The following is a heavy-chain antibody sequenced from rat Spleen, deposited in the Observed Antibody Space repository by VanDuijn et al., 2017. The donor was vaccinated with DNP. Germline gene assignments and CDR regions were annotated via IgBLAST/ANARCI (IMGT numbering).Heavy chain of an antibody. CDR3: AKGPNFGGWSDYFDY. J-gene: IGHJ2*01. Sequence: EVQLVESGGGLVQPGRSMKLSCAASGFTFSNYGMAWVRQAPKKGLEWVASISYDGGNTYYRDSVKGRLTISRDKAKSSLYLQMNKLGSEDTGIYYCAKGPNFGGWSDYFDYWGQGVMVTVSS. CDR2: ISYDGGNT. V-gene: IGHV5-25*01. D-gene: IGHD1-11*01. CDR1: GFTFSNYG.